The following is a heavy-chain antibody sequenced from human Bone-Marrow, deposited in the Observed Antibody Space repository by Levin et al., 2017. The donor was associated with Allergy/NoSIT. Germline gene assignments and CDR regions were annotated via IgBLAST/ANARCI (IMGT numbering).Heavy chain of an antibody. V-gene: IGHV3-15*01. J-gene: IGHJ2*01. Sequence: GGSLRLSCAASGFTVNNAWMSWVRQAPGKGLEWVGRIKRTADGGTTHYAASVKGRFILSRDDSRNTLYLQLNSLKVEDTALYYCATDRRYYGSGDWYFDLWGRGTLVTVSS. CDR2: IKRTADGGTT. D-gene: IGHD3-10*01. CDR3: ATDRRYYGSGDWYFDL. CDR1: GFTVNNAW.